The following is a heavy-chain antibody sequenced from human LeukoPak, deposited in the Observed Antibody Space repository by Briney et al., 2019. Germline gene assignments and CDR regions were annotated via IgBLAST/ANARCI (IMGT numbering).Heavy chain of an antibody. V-gene: IGHV1-46*01. J-gene: IGHJ4*02. D-gene: IGHD3-22*01. CDR3: ARAGRSYDSSGYDHLFDY. Sequence: GASVKVSCKASGYTFTSYYMHWVRQAPGQGLEWMGIINPSGGSTSYAQKFQGRVTMTRDTSTSTVYTELSSLRSEDTAVYYCARAGRSYDSSGYDHLFDYWGQGTLVTVSS. CDR1: GYTFTSYY. CDR2: INPSGGST.